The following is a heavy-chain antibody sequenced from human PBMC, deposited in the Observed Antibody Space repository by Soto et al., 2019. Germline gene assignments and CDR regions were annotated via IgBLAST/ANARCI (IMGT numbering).Heavy chain of an antibody. D-gene: IGHD3-22*01. V-gene: IGHV1-18*01. CDR3: ASRGYYYDSSGYHPPDYFDY. CDR1: GYTFTSYG. Sequence: ASVTVSCKASGYTFTSYGISWVRQAPGQGLEWMGWISAYNGNTNYAQKLQGRVTMTTDTSTSTAYMELRSLRSDDTAVYYCASRGYYYDSSGYHPPDYFDYWGQGTLVTVSS. CDR2: ISAYNGNT. J-gene: IGHJ4*02.